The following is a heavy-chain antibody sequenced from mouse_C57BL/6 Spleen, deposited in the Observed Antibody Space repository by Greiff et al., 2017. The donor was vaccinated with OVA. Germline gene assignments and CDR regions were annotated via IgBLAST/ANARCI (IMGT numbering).Heavy chain of an antibody. CDR3: ARDGNYEKYLDV. CDR2: IYPGDGDT. V-gene: IGHV1-82*01. Sequence: QVQLQQSGAELVKPGASVKISCKASGYAFSSSWLNWVKQRPGKGLEWIGRIYPGDGDTNYNGKFKGKATLTADKASSTAYMQLSSLTSEDSAVYFCARDGNYEKYLDVWGTGTTVTVSS. J-gene: IGHJ1*03. D-gene: IGHD2-1*01. CDR1: GYAFSSSW.